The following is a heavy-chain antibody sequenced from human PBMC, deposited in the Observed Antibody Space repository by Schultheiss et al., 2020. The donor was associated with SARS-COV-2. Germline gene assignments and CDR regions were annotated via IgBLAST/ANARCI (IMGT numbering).Heavy chain of an antibody. J-gene: IGHJ4*02. D-gene: IGHD5-24*01. Sequence: SCAASGFTFSTYAMNWVRQAPGKGLEWVAVISYDGTIKYYVDSVKGRFTISRDNSKNTLHLQMNSLRAEDTAVYYCARRDGYNPSPFDYWGQGTLVTVSS. CDR3: ARRDGYNPSPFDY. V-gene: IGHV3-30*03. CDR1: GFTFSTYA. CDR2: ISYDGTIK.